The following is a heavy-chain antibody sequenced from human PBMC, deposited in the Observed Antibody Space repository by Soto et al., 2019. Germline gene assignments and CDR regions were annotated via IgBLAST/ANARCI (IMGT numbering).Heavy chain of an antibody. V-gene: IGHV1-18*01. Sequence: ASVKVSCKASGYTFTSYGISWVRQAPGQGLEWMGWISAYNGNTNYAQKLQGRVTMTTDTSTSTAYMELRSLRSDDTAVYYCARRDYYGSGSQIHWFDPWGQGTLVTVSS. CDR2: ISAYNGNT. CDR1: GYTFTSYG. CDR3: ARRDYYGSGSQIHWFDP. D-gene: IGHD3-10*01. J-gene: IGHJ5*02.